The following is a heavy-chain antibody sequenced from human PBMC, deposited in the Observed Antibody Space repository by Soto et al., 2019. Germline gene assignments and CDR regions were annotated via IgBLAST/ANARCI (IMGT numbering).Heavy chain of an antibody. J-gene: IGHJ4*02. CDR3: ANGSGGTNCYTPDS. Sequence: PGGSLRLSCAASGFTFSSYGFHWVRQAPGNGLEWVALISHDGSAKNYADSVTGRLTISRDNSRNTLYLQMSSLRVEDTAVYYCANGSGGTNCYTPDSWGKGNLVTV. V-gene: IGHV3-30*18. D-gene: IGHD2-15*01. CDR2: ISHDGSAK. CDR1: GFTFSSYG.